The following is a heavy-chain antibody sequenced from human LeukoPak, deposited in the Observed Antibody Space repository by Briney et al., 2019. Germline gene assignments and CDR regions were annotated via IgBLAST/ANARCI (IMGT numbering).Heavy chain of an antibody. CDR1: GYTFTSYD. V-gene: IGHV1-8*01. D-gene: IGHD6-19*01. Sequence: GASVKVSCKASGYTFTSYDINWVRQATGQGLEWMGWMNPNSGNTGYAQKFQGRVTMTRNTSISTAYVELSSLRSEDTAVYYCARNLLDSSGWYFIYYFDYWGQGTLVTVSS. CDR2: MNPNSGNT. CDR3: ARNLLDSSGWYFIYYFDY. J-gene: IGHJ4*02.